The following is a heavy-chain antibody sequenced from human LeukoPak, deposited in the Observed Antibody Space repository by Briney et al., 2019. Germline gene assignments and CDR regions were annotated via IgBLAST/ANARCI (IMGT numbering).Heavy chain of an antibody. J-gene: IGHJ4*02. CDR2: IYSGGST. CDR3: ARGRDCSSISCYGDFDY. CDR1: GFTVSSNY. V-gene: IGHV3-66*02. Sequence: GGSLRLSCAASGFTVSSNYMSWVRQAPGKGLEWVSVIYSGGSTYYADSVKGRFTISRDNSKNTLYLQMNSLRAEDAAVYYCARGRDCSSISCYGDFDYWGQGTLVTVSS. D-gene: IGHD2-2*01.